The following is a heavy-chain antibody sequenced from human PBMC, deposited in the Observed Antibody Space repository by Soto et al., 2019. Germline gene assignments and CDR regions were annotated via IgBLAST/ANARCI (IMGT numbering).Heavy chain of an antibody. Sequence: QVQLVQSGAEVKKPGSSVKVSCKASGGTFSSYAISWVRQAPGQGLEWVGGIIPIFGTANYAQKFQGRVTITADESTSTAYMELSSLRSEDTAVYYCARDRGIAAAGTGYFDYWGQGTLVTVSS. D-gene: IGHD6-13*01. CDR2: IIPIFGTA. J-gene: IGHJ4*02. V-gene: IGHV1-69*01. CDR3: ARDRGIAAAGTGYFDY. CDR1: GGTFSSYA.